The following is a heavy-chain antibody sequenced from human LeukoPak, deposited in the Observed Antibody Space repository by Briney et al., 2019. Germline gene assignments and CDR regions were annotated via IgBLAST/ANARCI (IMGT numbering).Heavy chain of an antibody. Sequence: PSETLSLTCTVSGGSISSTSYYWGWIRQPPGKGLEWIGVIYYSGSTYYNPSLKSRVTISVDTSKNQFSLKLSSVTAADTAVYYCARVDYGDYAAPFDYWGQGTLVTVSS. CDR3: ARVDYGDYAAPFDY. J-gene: IGHJ4*02. CDR1: GGSISSTSYY. CDR2: IYYSGST. V-gene: IGHV4-39*07. D-gene: IGHD4-17*01.